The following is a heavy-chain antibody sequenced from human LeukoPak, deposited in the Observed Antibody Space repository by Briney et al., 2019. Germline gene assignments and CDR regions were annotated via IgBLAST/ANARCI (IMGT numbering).Heavy chain of an antibody. CDR1: GFTFSSYS. CDR3: ARDGRYSYGYRMWGYYYYYMDV. D-gene: IGHD5-18*01. J-gene: IGHJ6*03. CDR2: ISSSSSYI. Sequence: GGSLRLSCAASGFTFSSYSMNWVRQAPGKGLEWVSSISSSSSYIYYADSVKGRFTISRDNAKNSLYLQMNSLRAEDTAVYYCARDGRYSYGYRMWGYYYYYMDVWGKGTTVTVSS. V-gene: IGHV3-21*01.